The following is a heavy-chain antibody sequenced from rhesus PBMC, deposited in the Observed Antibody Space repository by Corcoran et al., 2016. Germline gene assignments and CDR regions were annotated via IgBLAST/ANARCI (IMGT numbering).Heavy chain of an antibody. Sequence: QVQLQESGPAVVKPSDTLSLTCAVSGGSISGGYGWGWLRQPPGQGLEWIGSIYSSNRNTYYNPSLKSRVTISTDTSKNQFSLKLSSVTAADTAVYYCARDPYYCSGIYCRGVDYWGQGVLVTVSS. J-gene: IGHJ4*01. CDR1: GGSISGGYG. V-gene: IGHV4S7*01. CDR3: ARDPYYCSGIYCRGVDY. D-gene: IGHD2-27*01. CDR2: IYSSNRNT.